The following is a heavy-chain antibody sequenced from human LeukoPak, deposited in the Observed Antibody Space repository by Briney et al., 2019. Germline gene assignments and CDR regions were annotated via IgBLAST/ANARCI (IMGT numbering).Heavy chain of an antibody. CDR1: GGSISSGSYY. CDR3: ARSIVVVPAASLGDAFDI. Sequence: SETLSHTCTVSGGSISSGSYYWSWIRQPAGKGQEWIGRIYTSGSTNYNPSLKSRVTISVDTSKNQFSLKLSSVTAADTAVYYCARSIVVVPAASLGDAFDIWGQGTMVTVSS. V-gene: IGHV4-61*02. D-gene: IGHD2-2*01. CDR2: IYTSGST. J-gene: IGHJ3*02.